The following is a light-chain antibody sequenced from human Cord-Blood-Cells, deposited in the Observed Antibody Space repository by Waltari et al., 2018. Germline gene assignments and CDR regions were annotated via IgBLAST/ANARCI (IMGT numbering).Light chain of an antibody. CDR1: SSDVGGYNS. Sequence: QSALTQPASVSVSPGQSITISCTGTSSDVGGYNSASWYQQHPGKAPKLMSYDVSNRPSGVSNRFSGSKSGNTASLTISGLQAEDEADYYCSSYTSSSTWVFGGGTKLTVL. CDR3: SSYTSSSTWV. V-gene: IGLV2-14*01. J-gene: IGLJ3*02. CDR2: DVS.